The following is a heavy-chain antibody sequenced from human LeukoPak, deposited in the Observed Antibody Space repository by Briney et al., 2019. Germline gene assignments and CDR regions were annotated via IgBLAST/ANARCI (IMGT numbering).Heavy chain of an antibody. CDR3: AKDDAWGRYQD. CDR2: ISGSGGST. CDR1: GFTFSNYA. Sequence: PGGSLRLSCAASGFTFSNYAMSWVRQAPGKGLEWVSAISGSGGSTYYADSVKGRFTISRDNSKNTLYLQMSSLGAEDTAVYFCAKDDAWGRYQDWGQGTLVTVSS. J-gene: IGHJ1*01. D-gene: IGHD3-16*01. V-gene: IGHV3-23*01.